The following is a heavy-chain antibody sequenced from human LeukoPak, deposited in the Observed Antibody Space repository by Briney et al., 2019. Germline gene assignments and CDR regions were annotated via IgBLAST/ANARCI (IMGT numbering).Heavy chain of an antibody. CDR2: IYTSGST. D-gene: IGHD3-10*01. V-gene: IGHV4-4*07. CDR3: ARNGYTYHYGSGIQYYFDY. J-gene: IGHJ4*02. CDR1: GGSISSYY. Sequence: SETLSLTCTVSGGSISSYYWSWIRQPAGKGLEWIGRIYTSGSTNYNPSLKSRVTMSVDTSKNQFSLKLSSVTAADTAVYYCARNGYTYHYGSGIQYYFDYWGQGTLVTVSS.